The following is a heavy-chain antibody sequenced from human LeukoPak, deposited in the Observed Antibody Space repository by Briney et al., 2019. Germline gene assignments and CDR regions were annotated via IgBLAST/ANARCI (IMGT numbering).Heavy chain of an antibody. CDR2: ISSSSSYI. CDR1: GFTFSSYS. CDR3: ARGDDYGGNTAPDY. D-gene: IGHD4-23*01. Sequence: GESLRLSCAASGFTFSSYSMNWVRQAPGKGLEWVSSISSSSSYIYYADSVKGRFTISRDNAKNSLYLQMNSLRAEDTAVYYCARGDDYGGNTAPDYWGQGTLVTVSS. V-gene: IGHV3-21*01. J-gene: IGHJ4*02.